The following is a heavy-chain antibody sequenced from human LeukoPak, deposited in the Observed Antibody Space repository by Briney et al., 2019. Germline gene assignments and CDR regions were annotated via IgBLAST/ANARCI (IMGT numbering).Heavy chain of an antibody. D-gene: IGHD3-22*01. J-gene: IGHJ6*04. CDR1: GFTFSSYG. V-gene: IGHV3-23*01. Sequence: PGGSLRLSCAASGFTFSSYGMSWVRQAPGKGLEWVSAISGSGGSTYYADSVKGRFTISRDNAKNSLYLQMNSLRAEDTAVYYCARGPTMKMDVWGKGTTVTVSS. CDR2: ISGSGGST. CDR3: ARGPTMKMDV.